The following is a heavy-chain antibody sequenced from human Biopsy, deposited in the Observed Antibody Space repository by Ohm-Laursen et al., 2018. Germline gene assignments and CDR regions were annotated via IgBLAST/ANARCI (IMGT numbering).Heavy chain of an antibody. CDR3: ALGGGSYVNFDY. D-gene: IGHD1-26*01. Sequence: GTLSLTCTVSGGSISNNNYYWGWIRQPPGKGLEWIGSIFYRGSTHYKPSLKSRVTISADTSKNQFSLRLSSVTAADTAVYYCALGGGSYVNFDYWGQGTLVTVSS. CDR2: IFYRGST. J-gene: IGHJ4*02. V-gene: IGHV4-39*07. CDR1: GGSISNNNYY.